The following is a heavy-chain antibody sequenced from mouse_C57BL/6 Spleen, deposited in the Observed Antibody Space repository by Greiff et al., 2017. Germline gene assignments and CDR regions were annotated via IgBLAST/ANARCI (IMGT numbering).Heavy chain of an antibody. CDR3: AVIYYYGSSQYYFDY. CDR1: GYAFTNYL. CDR2: INPGSGGT. D-gene: IGHD1-1*01. Sequence: VQLQQSGAELVRPGTSVKVSCKASGYAFTNYLIEWVKQRPGQGLEWIGVINPGSGGTNYNEKFKGKATLTADKSSSTAYMQLSSLTSEESAVYFCAVIYYYGSSQYYFDYWGQGTTLTVSS. J-gene: IGHJ2*01. V-gene: IGHV1-54*01.